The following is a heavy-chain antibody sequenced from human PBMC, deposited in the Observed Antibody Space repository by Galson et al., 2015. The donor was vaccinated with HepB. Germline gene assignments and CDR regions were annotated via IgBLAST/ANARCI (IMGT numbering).Heavy chain of an antibody. CDR1: GFTFSSYG. J-gene: IGHJ4*02. V-gene: IGHV3-30*03. CDR3: ARHRTGYSSGWGEYPSDY. Sequence: SLRLSCAASGFTFSSYGMHWVRQAPGKGLEWVAVISYDERNKYYADSVKGRFTISRDNSKNTLYLQMSSLRAEDTAVYYCARHRTGYSSGWGEYPSDYWGQGTLVTVSS. D-gene: IGHD6-19*01. CDR2: ISYDERNK.